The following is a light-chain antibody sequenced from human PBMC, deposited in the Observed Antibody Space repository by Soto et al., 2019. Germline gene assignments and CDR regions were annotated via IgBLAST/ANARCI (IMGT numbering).Light chain of an antibody. CDR2: GAS. J-gene: IGKJ4*01. V-gene: IGKV3-15*01. CDR3: QQYNNWPLT. CDR1: QSVNSN. Sequence: EIVMTQSPATLSVSPGERATLSCRASQSVNSNLAWYQQKLGQAPRLLIYGASTRAAGIPARFSGSGSGTEFTLTISSLQSEDLAVYYCQQYNNWPLTFGGGTKVDIK.